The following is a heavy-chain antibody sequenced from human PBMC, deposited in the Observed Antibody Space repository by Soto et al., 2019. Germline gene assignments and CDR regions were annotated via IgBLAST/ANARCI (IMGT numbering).Heavy chain of an antibody. Sequence: GGSLRLSCAASGFTFSSYSMNWVRQAPGKGLEWVSSISSSSSYIYYADSVKGRFTISRDNAKDSLYLQMDSLRAEDTAVYYCAKTTKAVGLVAPCMDVWGQGTTVTVSS. CDR2: ISSSSSYI. D-gene: IGHD1-26*01. CDR3: AKTTKAVGLVAPCMDV. J-gene: IGHJ6*02. CDR1: GFTFSSYS. V-gene: IGHV3-21*01.